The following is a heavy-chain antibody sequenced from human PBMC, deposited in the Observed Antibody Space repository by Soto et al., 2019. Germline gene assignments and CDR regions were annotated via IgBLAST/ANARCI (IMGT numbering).Heavy chain of an antibody. J-gene: IGHJ4*02. CDR1: GYTFSNYA. CDR3: SRDLSGGSDLDYFDY. D-gene: IGHD5-12*01. V-gene: IGHV1-18*01. Sequence: QIQLVQSGAEVKKPGASVKVSCKAAGYTFSNYAIKWVRQAPGQGLEWMGWISAHNGNTNYAEKFQGRVAMTTDTSKNTAYMELLSLRSDDTAVYYFSRDLSGGSDLDYFDYWGQGTLDTVSS. CDR2: ISAHNGNT.